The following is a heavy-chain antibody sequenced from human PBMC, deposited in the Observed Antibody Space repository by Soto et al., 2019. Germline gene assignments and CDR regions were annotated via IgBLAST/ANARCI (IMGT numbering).Heavy chain of an antibody. CDR2: ISGSGGST. V-gene: IGHV3-23*01. CDR1: GLSVSSYA. CDR3: AKPPGWFDP. J-gene: IGHJ5*02. Sequence: WGCLRLSCAACGLSVSSYAMSWFRQAPGEGLEWVSAISGSGGSTYYADSVKGRFTISRDNSKNTLYLQMNSLRAEDTAVYYCAKPPGWFDPWGQGTLVTVSS.